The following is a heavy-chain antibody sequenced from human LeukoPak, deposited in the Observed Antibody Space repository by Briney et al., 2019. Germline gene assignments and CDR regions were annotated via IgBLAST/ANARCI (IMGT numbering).Heavy chain of an antibody. CDR3: AEGVWGSYRD. CDR1: GFTFSSYS. D-gene: IGHD3-16*02. V-gene: IGHV3-48*04. CDR2: ISSSSSTI. Sequence: PEGSLRLSCAASGFTFSSYSMNWVRQAPGKGLEWVSYISSSSSTIYYADSVKGRFTISRDNAKNSLYLQMNSLRAEDTAVYYCAEGVWGSYRDWGQGTLVTVSS. J-gene: IGHJ4*02.